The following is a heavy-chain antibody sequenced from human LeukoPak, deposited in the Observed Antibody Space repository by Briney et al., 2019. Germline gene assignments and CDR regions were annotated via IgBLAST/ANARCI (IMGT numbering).Heavy chain of an antibody. V-gene: IGHV4-34*01. D-gene: IGHD3-10*01. Sequence: SETLSLTCAVYGGSFSGYYWSWIRQPPGKGLEWIGEINHSGSTNYNPSLKSRVTTSVDTSKNQFSLKLSSVTAADTAVYYCASIPLYYYGSGYAFDIWGQGTMVTVSS. CDR2: INHSGST. CDR3: ASIPLYYYGSGYAFDI. J-gene: IGHJ3*02. CDR1: GGSFSGYY.